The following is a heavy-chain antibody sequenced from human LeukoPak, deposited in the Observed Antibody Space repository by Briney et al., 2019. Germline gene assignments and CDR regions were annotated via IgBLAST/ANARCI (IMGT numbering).Heavy chain of an antibody. CDR3: AKKGSGQWLDY. J-gene: IGHJ4*02. Sequence: GRSMRLSCGGSGFTFSNYGMHWVRQVPGKGLEWVTFISYDGSNKYYADSVKGRFTNSRDNSKNTLYLQMDSLRAEDTAVYYCAKKGSGQWLDYWGQGTLVTVSS. V-gene: IGHV3-30*18. CDR1: GFTFSNYG. CDR2: ISYDGSNK. D-gene: IGHD6-19*01.